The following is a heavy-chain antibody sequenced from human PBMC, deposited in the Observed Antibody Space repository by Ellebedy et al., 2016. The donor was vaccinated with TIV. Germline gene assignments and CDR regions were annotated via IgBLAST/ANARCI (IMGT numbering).Heavy chain of an antibody. Sequence: GSLRLSXAVSGDPITGSHWWSWVRQPPGRGLEWIGEIYPGRSTNYNPSLESRVTMSVDTSKRQFSLILNAVTAADTAVYYCAAREVVATDFWGQGALVTVSS. D-gene: IGHD2-15*01. J-gene: IGHJ4*02. CDR1: GDPITGSHW. CDR3: AAREVVATDF. V-gene: IGHV4-4*02. CDR2: IYPGRST.